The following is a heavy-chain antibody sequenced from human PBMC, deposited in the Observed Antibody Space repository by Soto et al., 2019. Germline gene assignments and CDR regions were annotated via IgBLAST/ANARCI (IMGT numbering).Heavy chain of an antibody. CDR2: IYDSVNT. CDR1: GDSLSSGGHY. V-gene: IGHV4-31*03. D-gene: IGHD3-9*01. Sequence: SETLSLTCTVSGDSLSSGGHYWSWIRQHPGKGLEWIGHIYDSVNTYYSPSLRSRVTISADMSKNQFSLNLRSVTAADTAVYYCARVDHRGYFAILTDFWGQGTLVTVSS. J-gene: IGHJ4*02. CDR3: ARVDHRGYFAILTDF.